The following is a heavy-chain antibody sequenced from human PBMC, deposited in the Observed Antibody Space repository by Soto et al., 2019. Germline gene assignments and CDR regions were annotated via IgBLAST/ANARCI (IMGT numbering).Heavy chain of an antibody. CDR3: ARIVRGIVITYYYMDV. CDR1: GGSISSSSYY. CDR2: IFYSGST. D-gene: IGHD2-21*01. Sequence: QVQLQESGPGLVKPSETLSLTCTVYGGSISSSSYYWGWIRQPPGKGLEWIGSIFYSGSTYYNPSLQSRVTISVDTSTNQFSLKLRSVTAADTAVYYCARIVRGIVITYYYMDVWGKGTTVTVSS. J-gene: IGHJ6*03. V-gene: IGHV4-39*01.